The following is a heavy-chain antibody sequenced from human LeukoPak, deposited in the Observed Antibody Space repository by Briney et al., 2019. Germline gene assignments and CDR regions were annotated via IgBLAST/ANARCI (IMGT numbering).Heavy chain of an antibody. CDR2: IWYDGSNK. Sequence: PGRSLRLSCAASEFTFSNYGMHWVRQAPGKGLEWVAIIWYDGSNKYYADSVKGRFTISRDNSKNTLYLQMNSLRAEDTAVYYCARDGGYGGNPNDAFDMWGQGTMVTVSS. J-gene: IGHJ3*02. V-gene: IGHV3-33*01. CDR3: ARDGGYGGNPNDAFDM. D-gene: IGHD4-23*01. CDR1: EFTFSNYG.